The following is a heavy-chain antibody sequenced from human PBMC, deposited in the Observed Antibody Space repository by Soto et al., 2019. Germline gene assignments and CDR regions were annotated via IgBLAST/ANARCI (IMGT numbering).Heavy chain of an antibody. J-gene: IGHJ5*02. V-gene: IGHV4-59*11. CDR1: GGSISSHY. CDR2: IYYSGST. CDR3: ARGDSPYNWFDP. Sequence: SETLSLTCTVSGGSISSHYWSWIRQPPGKGLEWIGYIYYSGSTNYNPSLKSRVTISVDTSKNQFSLKLSSVTAADTAVYYCARGDSPYNWFDPWGQGTLVTVSS.